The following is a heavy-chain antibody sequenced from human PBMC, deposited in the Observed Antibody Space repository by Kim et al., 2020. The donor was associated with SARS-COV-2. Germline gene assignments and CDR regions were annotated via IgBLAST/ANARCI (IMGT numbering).Heavy chain of an antibody. Sequence: ASVKVSCKASGYTFTSYGISWVRQAPGQGLEWMGWISAYNGNTNYAQKLQGRVTMTTDTSTSTAYMELRSLRSDDTAVCYCARDPRGGYYYGSGRALYYGMDVWGPRDHGHRLL. CDR1: GYTFTSYG. CDR3: ARDPRGGYYYGSGRALYYGMDV. V-gene: IGHV1-18*01. J-gene: IGHJ6*01. D-gene: IGHD3-10*01. CDR2: ISAYNGNT.